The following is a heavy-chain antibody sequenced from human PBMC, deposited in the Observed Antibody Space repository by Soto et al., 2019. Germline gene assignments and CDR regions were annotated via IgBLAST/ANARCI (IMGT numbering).Heavy chain of an antibody. CDR3: ARVIDFVWGSFRPLDY. D-gene: IGHD3-16*02. J-gene: IGHJ4*02. Sequence: QLVESGGGLVKPGGSLRLSCSASGFTFSDENMSWVRQVPGKGLEWVSGISGGGSYIFYADSVKGRFTISRDNAKNSLYLQMNSLRAEDTAVYYCARVIDFVWGSFRPLDYWGQGTLVSVSS. CDR1: GFTFSDEN. CDR2: ISGGGSYI. V-gene: IGHV3-21*01.